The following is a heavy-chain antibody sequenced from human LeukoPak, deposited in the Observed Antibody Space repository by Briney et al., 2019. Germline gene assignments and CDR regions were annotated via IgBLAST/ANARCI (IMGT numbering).Heavy chain of an antibody. Sequence: ASVKVSCKASGYTFSGHYLHWVRQAPGQGLEWMGWINPNSGGTNYAQKFQGWVTMTRDTSISTAYMELSRLRSDDTAAYYCARAGKLGNVAFDIWDQGTMVTVSS. CDR3: ARAGKLGNVAFDI. CDR1: GYTFSGHY. D-gene: IGHD7-27*01. V-gene: IGHV1-2*04. J-gene: IGHJ3*02. CDR2: INPNSGGT.